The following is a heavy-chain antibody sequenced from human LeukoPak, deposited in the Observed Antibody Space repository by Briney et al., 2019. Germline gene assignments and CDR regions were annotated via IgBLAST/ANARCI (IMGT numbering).Heavy chain of an antibody. D-gene: IGHD1-7*01. CDR3: ARRWNYGRNYYIDV. Sequence: SETLSLTCAVYGGSFSNYYWSWIRQPPGKGLEWIGEINDSGTINYNPSLMSRVAISVDKSKNQFSLKLSSVTAADTAVYYCARRWNYGRNYYIDVWGKGATVSVSS. V-gene: IGHV4-34*01. CDR1: GGSFSNYY. J-gene: IGHJ6*03. CDR2: INDSGTI.